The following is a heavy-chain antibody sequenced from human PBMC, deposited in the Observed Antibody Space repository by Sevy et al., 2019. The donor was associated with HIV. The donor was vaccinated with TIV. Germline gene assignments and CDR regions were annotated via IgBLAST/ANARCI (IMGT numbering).Heavy chain of an antibody. CDR2: ITRNSYEAYGGTR. J-gene: IGHJ4*02. CDR1: GFTFDDYA. Sequence: GGSLRLSCTASGFTFDDYAMSWFRQAPGKGLEWVAFITRNSYEAYGGTRECAASVKGRFTISRDDSKSIAYLQMNSLKTEGTAMYYCSRARATAVTPEYYFDYWGQGTLVTVSS. CDR3: SRARATAVTPEYYFDY. D-gene: IGHD2-15*01. V-gene: IGHV3-49*03.